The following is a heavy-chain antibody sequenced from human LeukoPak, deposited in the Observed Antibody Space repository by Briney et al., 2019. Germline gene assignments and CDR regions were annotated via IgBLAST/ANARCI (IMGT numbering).Heavy chain of an antibody. CDR3: ARAGIAAAGTLDY. Sequence: SVTVSCKASGGTFSSYAISWVRQAPGQGLEWMGGIIPIFGTANYAQKFQGRVTITADESTSTAYMELSSLRSEDTAVYYCARAGIAAAGTLDYWGQGTLVTVSS. D-gene: IGHD6-13*01. CDR2: IIPIFGTA. CDR1: GGTFSSYA. V-gene: IGHV1-69*01. J-gene: IGHJ4*02.